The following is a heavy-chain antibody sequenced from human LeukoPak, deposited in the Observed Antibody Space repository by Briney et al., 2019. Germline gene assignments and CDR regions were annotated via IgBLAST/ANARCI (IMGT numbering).Heavy chain of an antibody. V-gene: IGHV3-7*01. J-gene: IGHJ3*02. CDR2: IKQDGSEK. D-gene: IGHD1-20*01. CDR1: GFTFSSYA. Sequence: GGSLRLSRAASGFTFSSYAMTWVRQAPGKGLEWVANIKQDGSEKYYVDSVKGRFTISRDNTKNSLYLQMNSLRAEDTAVYYCARDGITGTVAFDIWGQGTMVTISS. CDR3: ARDGITGTVAFDI.